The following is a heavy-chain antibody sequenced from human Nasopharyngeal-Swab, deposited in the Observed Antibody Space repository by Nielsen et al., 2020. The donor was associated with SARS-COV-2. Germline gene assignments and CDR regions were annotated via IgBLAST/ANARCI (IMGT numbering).Heavy chain of an antibody. CDR1: GFTFSSYG. CDR2: ISYDGSNK. V-gene: IGHV3-30*18. CDR3: AKDYSYYDSSGYPITFDY. J-gene: IGHJ4*02. D-gene: IGHD3-22*01. Sequence: GESLKISCAASGFTFSSYGMHWVRQAPGKGLEWAAVISYDGSNKYYADSVKGRFTISRDNSKNTLYLQMNSLGAEDTAVYYCAKDYSYYDSSGYPITFDYWGQGTLVTVSS.